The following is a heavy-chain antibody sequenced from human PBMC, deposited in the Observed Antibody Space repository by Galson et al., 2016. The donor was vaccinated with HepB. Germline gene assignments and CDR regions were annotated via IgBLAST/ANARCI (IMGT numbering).Heavy chain of an antibody. CDR3: ARGSGDYDFWSGHYQGVAYYYNPLDV. CDR1: GYTFILYS. Sequence: SVKVSCKAFGYTFILYSMVWVRQAPGQGLEWMGKISPIRGGTSYAQKFYDRVTMTTDTSTNTVYMELTNLRSEDTAVYYCARGSGDYDFWSGHYQGVAYYYNPLDVWGQGTTVTVSS. D-gene: IGHD3-3*01. CDR2: ISPIRGGT. V-gene: IGHV1-46*01. J-gene: IGHJ6*02.